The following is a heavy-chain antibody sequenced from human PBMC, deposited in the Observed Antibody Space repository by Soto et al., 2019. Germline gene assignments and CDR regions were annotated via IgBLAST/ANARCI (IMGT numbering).Heavy chain of an antibody. CDR3: ARQMCGNSFGSGFDY. J-gene: IGHJ4*02. Sequence: QLQLQESGPGLVKPSETLSLTCTVSGGSISSGTYFWGWIRQPPGKGLEWIGSMYSDGSTYYKPSLKSRVTISVDTSKIQFSLRVSSVTAADTAVYYCARQMCGNSFGSGFDYWGQGAPVTVSS. V-gene: IGHV4-39*01. CDR1: GGSISSGTYF. D-gene: IGHD5-18*01. CDR2: MYSDGST.